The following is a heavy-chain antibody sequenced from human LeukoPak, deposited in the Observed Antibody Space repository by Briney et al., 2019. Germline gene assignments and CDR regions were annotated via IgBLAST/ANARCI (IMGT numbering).Heavy chain of an antibody. V-gene: IGHV4-59*08. J-gene: IGHJ5*02. CDR1: GGAISSYA. CDR2: ISYTGRT. D-gene: IGHD6-19*01. CDR3: VRRLYSSGYPYWFDP. Sequence: SETLSLTCSVSGGAISSYAWSWIRQSPGKGLEWIGYISYTGRTDYNPSLKSRVTISVDTSKSQFSLKLTSVTAADTAVYYCVRRLYSSGYPYWFDPWGQGTLVTVTS.